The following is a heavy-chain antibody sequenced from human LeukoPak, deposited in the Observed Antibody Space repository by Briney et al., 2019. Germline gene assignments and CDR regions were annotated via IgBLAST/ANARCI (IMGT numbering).Heavy chain of an antibody. J-gene: IGHJ4*02. CDR1: GGSISSYY. Sequence: SETLSLTCTVSGGSISSYYWSWIRQTPGKGLEWIGNIFDSGDTNYNPSLQSRVTISVDTSKKQFSLKLRSVTAADTAVYYCARGPRLSRALGYWGQGTLVTVSS. V-gene: IGHV4-59*08. D-gene: IGHD6-6*01. CDR2: IFDSGDT. CDR3: ARGPRLSRALGY.